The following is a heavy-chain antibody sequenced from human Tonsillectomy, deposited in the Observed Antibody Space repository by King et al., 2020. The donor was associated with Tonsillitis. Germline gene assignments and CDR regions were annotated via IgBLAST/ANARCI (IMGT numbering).Heavy chain of an antibody. CDR1: GFIFRSYD. V-gene: IGHV3-30-3*01. J-gene: IGHJ6*02. D-gene: IGHD3-16*01. CDR2: MSFDGRGN. CDR3: ARDVLTAHGRPNACGLDV. Sequence: VQLVESGGGVVQPGRSLRLSCTVSGFIFRSYDLHWVRQAPGKGLEWVALMSFDGRGNYYADAVKGRFTLSRDISKNTLYLQMNNLRAEDTALYYCARDVLTAHGRPNACGLDVWGQGTAVSVSS.